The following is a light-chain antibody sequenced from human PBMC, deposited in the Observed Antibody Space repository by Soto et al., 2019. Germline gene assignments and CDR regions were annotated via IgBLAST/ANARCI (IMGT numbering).Light chain of an antibody. V-gene: IGKV3-15*01. CDR1: QSVSGK. CDR3: QQYNDWPIT. Sequence: EVVMTQSPCALSVSPVERSALSCRASQSVSGKLAWYQQKPGQAPRLLIYDASTRATGIPARFSGSGSGTEFTLTITSLQSEDFALYYCQQYNDWPITFGQGTRLEIK. CDR2: DAS. J-gene: IGKJ5*01.